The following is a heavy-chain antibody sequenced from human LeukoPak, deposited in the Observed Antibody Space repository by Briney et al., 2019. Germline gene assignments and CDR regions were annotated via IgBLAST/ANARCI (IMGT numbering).Heavy chain of an antibody. V-gene: IGHV3-23*01. Sequence: PGGSLRLSCAASGFTFSSYAMTWVRQAPGKGLEWVSVISGSGGSTYYADSVKGRFTISRDNSKNTLCLQMNSLRVEDTAVYYCAKDHGLWFGELYNWFDPWGQGTLVTVSS. CDR2: ISGSGGST. CDR1: GFTFSSYA. CDR3: AKDHGLWFGELYNWFDP. J-gene: IGHJ5*02. D-gene: IGHD3-10*01.